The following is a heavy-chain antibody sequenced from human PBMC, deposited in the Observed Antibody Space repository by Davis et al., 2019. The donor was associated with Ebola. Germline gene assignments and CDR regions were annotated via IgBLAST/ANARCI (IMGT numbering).Heavy chain of an antibody. CDR2: ISYDGSNK. D-gene: IGHD3-22*01. Sequence: GESLKISCAASGFTFSSYGMHWVRQAPGKGLEWVAVISYDGSNKYYADSVKGRFTISRDNSKNTLYLQMNSLRAEDTAVYYCAKDPYYYDSSGYYDYWGQGTLVTVSS. V-gene: IGHV3-30*18. J-gene: IGHJ4*02. CDR1: GFTFSSYG. CDR3: AKDPYYYDSSGYYDY.